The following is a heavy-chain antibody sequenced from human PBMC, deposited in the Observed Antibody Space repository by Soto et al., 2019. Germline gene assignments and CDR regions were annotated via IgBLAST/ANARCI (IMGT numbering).Heavy chain of an antibody. CDR1: GYSFTTYW. J-gene: IGHJ5*02. V-gene: IGHV5-10-1*03. Sequence: DVQLAQSGAEVKKPGESLRITCEASGYSFTTYWISWVRQMPGKGLEWMGAIDPRDSYTKYSPSFQGHVTISVDKSISTAYLQWNSLKASDIAIYYCAREKSDMELFNWLDPWGQGTLVTVSS. CDR3: AREKSDMELFNWLDP. D-gene: IGHD1-7*01. CDR2: IDPRDSYT.